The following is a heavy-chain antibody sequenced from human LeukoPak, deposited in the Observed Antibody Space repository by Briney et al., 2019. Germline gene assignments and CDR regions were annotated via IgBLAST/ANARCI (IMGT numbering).Heavy chain of an antibody. CDR1: VDTLSNYA. CDR3: ARASSDDTAMATPFAY. Sequence: ASVKVSSKASVDTLSNYAINWVRQAPGQGLEWVGGIIPIFGTPNYVQKFQGRLTITADESTSTAYMELSSLRSEDTAVYYCARASSDDTAMATPFAYWGQGTLVTVSS. CDR2: IIPIFGTP. V-gene: IGHV1-69*13. J-gene: IGHJ4*02. D-gene: IGHD5-18*01.